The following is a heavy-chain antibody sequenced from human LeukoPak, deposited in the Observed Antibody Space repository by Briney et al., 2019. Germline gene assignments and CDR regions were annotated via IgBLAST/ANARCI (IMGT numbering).Heavy chain of an antibody. CDR2: IYTSGST. J-gene: IGHJ4*02. V-gene: IGHV4-61*02. D-gene: IGHD4-17*01. Sequence: PSETLSLTCTVSGGSISSGSYYWSWIRQPAGKGLEWIGRIYTSGSTNYNPSLKSRVTISVDASKNQFSLKLSSVTAADTAVYYCARDGLGYGDYDPPLGYWGQGTLVTVSS. CDR3: ARDGLGYGDYDPPLGY. CDR1: GGSISSGSYY.